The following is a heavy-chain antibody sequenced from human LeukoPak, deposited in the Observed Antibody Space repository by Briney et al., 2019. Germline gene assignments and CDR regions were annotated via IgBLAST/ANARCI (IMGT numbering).Heavy chain of an antibody. CDR2: IKQDGSEK. CDR1: GFTFSSYW. J-gene: IGHJ4*02. Sequence: GGSLRLSCAASGFTFSSYWMSWVRQAPGKGLEWVANIKQDGSEKYYVDSVKGRFTISRDNSKNTLYLQMNSLRAEDTAVYNCARGSHYDSSGYYFGYWGQGTLVTVSS. V-gene: IGHV3-7*03. CDR3: ARGSHYDSSGYYFGY. D-gene: IGHD3-22*01.